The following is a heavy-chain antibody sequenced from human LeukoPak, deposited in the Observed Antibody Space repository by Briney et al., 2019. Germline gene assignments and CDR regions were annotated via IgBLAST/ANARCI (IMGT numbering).Heavy chain of an antibody. Sequence: ASVKVSCKASGYTFIGYYMHWVRQAPGQGLEWMGWINPNSGGTNYAQKFQGRVTMTKDTSISTAYMELSRLRSDDTAVYYCARAGKLMITMVRGALASKKGFDIWGQGTMVTVSS. D-gene: IGHD3-10*01. V-gene: IGHV1-2*02. CDR1: GYTFIGYY. CDR2: INPNSGGT. CDR3: ARAGKLMITMVRGALASKKGFDI. J-gene: IGHJ3*02.